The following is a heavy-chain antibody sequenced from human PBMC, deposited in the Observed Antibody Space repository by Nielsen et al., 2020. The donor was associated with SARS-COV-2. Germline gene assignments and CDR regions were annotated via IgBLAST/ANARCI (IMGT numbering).Heavy chain of an antibody. V-gene: IGHV3-48*02. D-gene: IGHD2-15*01. CDR3: ARVPLGAATGYYYYYYGMDV. CDR2: ISSSSSTI. Sequence: GGSLRLSCAASGFTFSSYWMHWVRQAPGKGLEWVSYISSSSSTIYYADSVKGRFTISRDNAKNSLYLQMNSLRDEDTAVYYCARVPLGAATGYYYYYYGMDVWGQGTTVTVSS. J-gene: IGHJ6*02. CDR1: GFTFSSYW.